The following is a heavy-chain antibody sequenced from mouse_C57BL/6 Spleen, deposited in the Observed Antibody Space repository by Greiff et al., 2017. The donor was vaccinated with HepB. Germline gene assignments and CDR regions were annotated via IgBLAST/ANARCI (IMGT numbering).Heavy chain of an antibody. V-gene: IGHV1-69*01. Sequence: QVQLQQPGAELVMPGASVKLSCKASGYTFTSYWMHWVKQRPGQGLEWIGEIDPSDSYTNYNQKFKGKSTFTVDKSSSTAYMQLRSLTSEDSAVYYCARYYYGSSYFDVWGTGTTVTVSS. CDR1: GYTFTSYW. CDR2: IDPSDSYT. J-gene: IGHJ1*03. CDR3: ARYYYGSSYFDV. D-gene: IGHD1-1*01.